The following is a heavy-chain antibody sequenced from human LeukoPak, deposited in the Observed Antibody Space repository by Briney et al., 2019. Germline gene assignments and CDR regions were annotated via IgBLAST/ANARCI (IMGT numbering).Heavy chain of an antibody. D-gene: IGHD3-9*01. Sequence: PGGSLRLSCAASGFTFSGYYMSWIRQAPGKGLEWISYISGSSSSTNYADSVKGRFTISRDNAKYSLYLQMNSLRAEDTAVYYCARIGNDILTGYYPAWFDPWGQGTLVTVSS. CDR3: ARIGNDILTGYYPAWFDP. CDR2: ISGSSSST. J-gene: IGHJ5*02. CDR1: GFTFSGYY. V-gene: IGHV3-11*03.